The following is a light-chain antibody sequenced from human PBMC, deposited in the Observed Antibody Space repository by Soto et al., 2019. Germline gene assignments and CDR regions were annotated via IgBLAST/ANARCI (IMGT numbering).Light chain of an antibody. CDR2: DVS. CDR1: SGDIGDYKY. Sequence: QSALTQPAFVSGSPGQSITISCTGSSGDIGDYKYVSWYKQHPGKAPKLMIYDVSNRPSGVSNRFSASKSGNTASLTISGLQAEDEADYYCSSYTSTNFVIFGGGTKLTVL. CDR3: SSYTSTNFVI. V-gene: IGLV2-14*01. J-gene: IGLJ2*01.